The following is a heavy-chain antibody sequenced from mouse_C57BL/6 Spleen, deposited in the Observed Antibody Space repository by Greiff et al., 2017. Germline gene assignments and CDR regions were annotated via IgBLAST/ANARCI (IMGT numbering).Heavy chain of an antibody. Sequence: QVQLQQPGAELVRPGSSVKLSCKASGSTFTSYWMHWVKQRPIQGLEWIGNIDPSDSETHYNQKFKDKATLTEDKSSSTAYMKLSSLTSEASAVYYCARDGSSYVDYWGQGTTLTVSS. CDR2: IDPSDSET. CDR3: ARDGSSYVDY. V-gene: IGHV1-52*01. CDR1: GSTFTSYW. D-gene: IGHD1-1*01. J-gene: IGHJ2*01.